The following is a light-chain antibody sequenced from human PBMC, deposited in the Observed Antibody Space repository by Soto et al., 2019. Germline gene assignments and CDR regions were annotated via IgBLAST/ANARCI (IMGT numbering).Light chain of an antibody. CDR2: GAS. Sequence: EIVLTQSPGTLSLSPGEGATLPCRASQSLGSTYLAWYQQKPGQAPRLLIYGASNRATGIPDRFSGSGSGTDFTFTISRLEPEDFAVYYCQQYGSSPITFGQGTRLEIK. CDR3: QQYGSSPIT. V-gene: IGKV3-20*01. CDR1: QSLGSTY. J-gene: IGKJ5*01.